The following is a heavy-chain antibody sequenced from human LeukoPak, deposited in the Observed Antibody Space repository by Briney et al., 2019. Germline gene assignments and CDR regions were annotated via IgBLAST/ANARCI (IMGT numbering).Heavy chain of an antibody. Sequence: SETLSFTCTVSGGSISSYYWSWIRQPAGKGLEWIGRIYTSGSTNYNPSLKSRVTMSVDTSKNQFSLKLSSVTAADTAVYYCARGGVWGSYRYIGYYFDYWGQGTLVTVSS. CDR3: ARGGVWGSYRYIGYYFDY. V-gene: IGHV4-4*07. D-gene: IGHD3-16*02. CDR2: IYTSGST. J-gene: IGHJ4*02. CDR1: GGSISSYY.